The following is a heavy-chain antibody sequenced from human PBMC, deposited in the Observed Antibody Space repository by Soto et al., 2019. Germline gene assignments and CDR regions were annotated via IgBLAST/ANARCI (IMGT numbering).Heavy chain of an antibody. J-gene: IGHJ6*03. CDR1: GYTFTSYD. D-gene: IGHD3-10*01. Sequence: ASVKVSCKASGYTFTSYDINWVRQATGQGLEWMGWMNPNSGNTGYAQKFQGRVTMTRNTSISTAYMELSSLRSEDTAVYYSGSTNYNPSLKSRVTISVDTSKNQFSLKLSSVIAADTAVYYCARAISGEPWAIGGGYYYYYYYMDVWGKGTTVTVSS. CDR3: GSTNYNPSLKSRVTISVDTSKNQFSLKLSSVIAADTAVYYCARAISGEPWAIGGGYYYYYYYMDV. CDR2: MNPNSGNT. V-gene: IGHV1-8*01.